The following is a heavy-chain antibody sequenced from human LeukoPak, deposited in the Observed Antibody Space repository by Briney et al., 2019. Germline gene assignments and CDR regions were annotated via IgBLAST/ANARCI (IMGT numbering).Heavy chain of an antibody. V-gene: IGHV3-33*06. CDR2: IWYDGSNK. Sequence: GGSLRLSCAASGFTFSSYGMHWVRQAPGKGLEWVADIWYDGSNKYYADSVKGRFTISRDNSKNTLYLQMNSLRAEDTAVYYCAKDRSGISDYWGQGTLVTVSS. J-gene: IGHJ4*02. CDR3: AKDRSGISDY. CDR1: GFTFSSYG. D-gene: IGHD3-10*01.